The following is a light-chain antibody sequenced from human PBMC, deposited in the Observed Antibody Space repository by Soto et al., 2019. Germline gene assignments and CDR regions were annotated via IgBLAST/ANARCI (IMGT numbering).Light chain of an antibody. CDR3: AAWDDSLSGVV. CDR2: NDD. CDR1: SSNIGSNY. Sequence: QSVLTQPRSASGTPGQRVTISCSGSSSNIGSNYVYWYQQLPGTAPKLLMYNDDRRPSGVPDRFSGSKSGASASLAISGLRSEDEADYYCAAWDDSLSGVVFGGGTKVTVL. J-gene: IGLJ2*01. V-gene: IGLV1-47*02.